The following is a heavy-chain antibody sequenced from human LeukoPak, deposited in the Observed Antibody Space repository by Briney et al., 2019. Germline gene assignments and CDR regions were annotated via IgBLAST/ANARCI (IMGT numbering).Heavy chain of an antibody. Sequence: GGSLRLSCAASGFTFSSYGMHWVRQAPGKGLEWVAVIWYDGSNKYYADSVKGRFTISRDNSKNTLYLQMNSLRAEDTAVYYRARNYDFWSGDEIFDYWGQGTLVTVSS. CDR2: IWYDGSNK. CDR1: GFTFSSYG. J-gene: IGHJ4*02. V-gene: IGHV3-33*01. D-gene: IGHD3-3*01. CDR3: ARNYDFWSGDEIFDY.